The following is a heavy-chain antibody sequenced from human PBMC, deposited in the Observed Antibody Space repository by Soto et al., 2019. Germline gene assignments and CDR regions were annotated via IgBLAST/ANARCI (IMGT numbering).Heavy chain of an antibody. J-gene: IGHJ4*02. CDR1: GGSVSSSNSW. Sequence: QVQLQESGPGLVKPSGTLYLTCAVSGGSVSSSNSWCSWVRQPPGKGLEWIGETHHSGSTKYNPSLKSRVTMSVDKSKNHFSLKLSSVTAADTAVYYCARDSSGSLDYWGLGTQVTVSS. V-gene: IGHV4-4*02. D-gene: IGHD3-22*01. CDR3: ARDSSGSLDY. CDR2: THHSGST.